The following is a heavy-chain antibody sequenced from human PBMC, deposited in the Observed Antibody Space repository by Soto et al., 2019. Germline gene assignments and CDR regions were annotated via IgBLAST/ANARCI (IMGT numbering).Heavy chain of an antibody. CDR3: ATVLSSGWFRGWIDP. D-gene: IGHD6-19*01. Sequence: QAQLVESGGRVVQPGRSLRLSCAASGFTFSSYAMHWVRQPPGKGLEWVAIMSFDGYNKYYADSVKGRFTISRDNFKNTLYLQMNSLRPEDTAVYYCATVLSSGWFRGWIDPWGQGTLVTVSS. CDR2: MSFDGYNK. J-gene: IGHJ5*02. V-gene: IGHV3-30-3*01. CDR1: GFTFSSYA.